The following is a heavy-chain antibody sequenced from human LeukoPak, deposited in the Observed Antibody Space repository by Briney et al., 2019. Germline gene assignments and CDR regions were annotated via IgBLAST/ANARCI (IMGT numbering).Heavy chain of an antibody. CDR2: VSSSSRTI. V-gene: IGHV3-48*04. CDR1: GFIFNTYS. Sequence: GGSLRLSCTASGFIFNTYSMNWVRQAPGKGLEWVSYVSSSSRTIYYADSVKGRFTISRDNAKNSLYLQMNSLRAEDTAVYYCAREGYLPGSYYGLDVWGQGTTVTVSS. CDR3: AREGYLPGSYYGLDV. D-gene: IGHD3-22*01. J-gene: IGHJ6*02.